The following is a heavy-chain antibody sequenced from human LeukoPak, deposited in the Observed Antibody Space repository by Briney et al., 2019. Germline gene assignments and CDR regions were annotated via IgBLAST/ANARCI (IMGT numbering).Heavy chain of an antibody. D-gene: IGHD6-19*01. CDR1: GGSISSSNW. CDR3: ARRRQWLARPFDY. Sequence: PSGTLSLTCAVSGGSISSSNWWSWVRQPPGKGLEWIGEIYHSGSTNYNPSLKSRVTISVDKSKNQFSLKLSSVTAADTAVYYCARRRQWLARPFDYWGQGTLVTVSS. V-gene: IGHV4-4*02. J-gene: IGHJ4*02. CDR2: IYHSGST.